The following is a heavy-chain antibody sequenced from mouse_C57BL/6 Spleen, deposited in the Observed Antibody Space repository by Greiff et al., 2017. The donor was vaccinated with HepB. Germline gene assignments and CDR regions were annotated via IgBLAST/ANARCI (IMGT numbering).Heavy chain of an antibody. J-gene: IGHJ3*01. CDR1: GFTFSSYA. V-gene: IGHV5-4*03. CDR3: ASSSKAWFAY. Sequence: EVKVVDSGGGLVKPGGSLKLSCAASGFTFSSYAMSWVRQTPEKRLEWVATISDGGSYTYYPDNVKGRFTISRDNAKNNLYLQMSHLKSEDTAMYYCASSSKAWFAYWGQGTLVTVSA. CDR2: ISDGGSYT.